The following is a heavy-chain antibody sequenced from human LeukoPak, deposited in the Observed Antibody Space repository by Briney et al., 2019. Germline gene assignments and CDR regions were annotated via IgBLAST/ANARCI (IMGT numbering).Heavy chain of an antibody. CDR2: IYYSGST. J-gene: IGHJ6*03. Sequence: SETLSLTCTVSGGSISSTSYYWGWIRQPPGKGLEWIGSIYYSGSTYYNPSLKSRVTISVDTSKNQFSLKLSSVTAADTAVYYCARMYYYGSGISIYYYYYYMDVWGKGTTVTVSS. V-gene: IGHV4-39*01. CDR1: GGSISSTSYY. D-gene: IGHD3-10*01. CDR3: ARMYYYGSGISIYYYYYYMDV.